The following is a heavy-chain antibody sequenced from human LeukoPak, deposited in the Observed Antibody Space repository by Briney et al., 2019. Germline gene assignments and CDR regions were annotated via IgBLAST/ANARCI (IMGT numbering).Heavy chain of an antibody. CDR1: GFTFTSFA. D-gene: IGHD5-12*01. CDR3: AKDRSDTVATYDAFDI. V-gene: IGHV3-23*01. Sequence: GESLRLSCAASGFTFTSFAMSWVRQAPGKGLEWVSAISGSDGRTYYADSVKGRFTISRDNSKNTLYLQMNSLRAEDTAVYYCAKDRSDTVATYDAFDIWGQGTMVTVSS. CDR2: ISGSDGRT. J-gene: IGHJ3*02.